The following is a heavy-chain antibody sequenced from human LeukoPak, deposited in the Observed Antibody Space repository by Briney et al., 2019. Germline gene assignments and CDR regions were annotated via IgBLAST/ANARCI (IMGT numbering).Heavy chain of an antibody. D-gene: IGHD3-9*01. CDR1: GYTFTGYY. J-gene: IGHJ4*02. CDR2: INPNSGGT. Sequence: GASVKVSCKASGYTFTGYYMHWVRQAPGQGLEWMGWINPNSGGTNYAQEFQGRVTMTRDTSISTAYMELSRLRSDDTAVYYCARDYDILTGILDYWGQGTLVTVSS. V-gene: IGHV1-2*02. CDR3: ARDYDILTGILDY.